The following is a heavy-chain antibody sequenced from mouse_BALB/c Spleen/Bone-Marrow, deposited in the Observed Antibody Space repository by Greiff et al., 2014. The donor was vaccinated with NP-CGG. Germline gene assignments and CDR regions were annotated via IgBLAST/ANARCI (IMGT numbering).Heavy chain of an antibody. D-gene: IGHD2-4*01. CDR3: ARGYDYGFAY. Sequence: EVQLVESGGGLVQPGGSRKLSCAASGFTFSSFGMHWVRQAPEKGLEWVAYISSGSSTIYYADTVKGRFTISRDNPKNTLFLQMTSLRSEDTAMYYCARGYDYGFAYGGQGTLVTVSA. J-gene: IGHJ3*01. CDR1: GFTFSSFG. V-gene: IGHV5-17*02. CDR2: ISSGSSTI.